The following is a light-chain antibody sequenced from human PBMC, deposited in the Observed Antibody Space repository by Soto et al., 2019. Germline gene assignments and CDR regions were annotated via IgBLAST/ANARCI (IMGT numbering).Light chain of an antibody. CDR2: DTS. V-gene: IGKV3-11*01. CDR3: QQRSSSIT. CDR1: QSVSSY. Sequence: VVLTQSPATLSLSPGERATLSCRASQSVSSYLAWYQQKPGQAPRLLIYDTSNRATGIPARFSGSGSGTDFTLTVSSLEAEDSAVYYCQQRSSSITFGQGTRLEI. J-gene: IGKJ5*01.